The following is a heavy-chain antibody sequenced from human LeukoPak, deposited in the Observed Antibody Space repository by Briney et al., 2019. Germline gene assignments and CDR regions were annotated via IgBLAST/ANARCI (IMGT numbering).Heavy chain of an antibody. D-gene: IGHD4-11*01. Sequence: GGSLRLSCAASGFTFSSYSMNWVRQAPGKGLEWVAVIWYDGSNKYYADSVKGRFTISRDNSKNTLYLQMNSLRAEDTAVYYCARDMTTVTTIDNWGQGTLVTVSS. CDR1: GFTFSSYS. J-gene: IGHJ4*02. V-gene: IGHV3-33*08. CDR3: ARDMTTVTTIDN. CDR2: IWYDGSNK.